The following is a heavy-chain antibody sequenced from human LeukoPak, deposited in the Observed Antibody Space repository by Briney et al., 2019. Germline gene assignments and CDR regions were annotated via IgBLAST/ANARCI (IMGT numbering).Heavy chain of an antibody. CDR3: AREPACQGWCFDL. Sequence: ASVKVSCKASGYTFTGYYMHWVRQAPGQGLEWMGRINPNSGGTNYAQKFQGRVTMTRDTSISTAYMELSRLRSDATAVYYCAREPACQGWCFDLWGRGTLVTVSS. CDR2: INPNSGGT. J-gene: IGHJ2*01. V-gene: IGHV1-2*06. D-gene: IGHD2-2*01. CDR1: GYTFTGYY.